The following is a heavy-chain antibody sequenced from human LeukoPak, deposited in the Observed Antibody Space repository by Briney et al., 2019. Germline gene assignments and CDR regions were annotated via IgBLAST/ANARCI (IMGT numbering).Heavy chain of an antibody. CDR2: ISWNSGSI. Sequence: PGGSLRLSCAASGFTFDDYAMHWVRQAPGKGLEWVSGISWNSGSIGYADSVKGRFTISRDNAKNSLYLQMNSLRAEDTALYYCAKDIGEDYYDSSCYLDYWGQGTLVTVSS. V-gene: IGHV3-9*01. J-gene: IGHJ4*02. D-gene: IGHD3-22*01. CDR1: GFTFDDYA. CDR3: AKDIGEDYYDSSCYLDY.